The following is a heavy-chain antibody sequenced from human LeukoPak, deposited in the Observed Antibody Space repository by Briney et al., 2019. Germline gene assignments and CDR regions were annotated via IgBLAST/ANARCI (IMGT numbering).Heavy chain of an antibody. CDR1: GYTFTSCY. Sequence: ASVKVSCKASGYTFTSCYMHWVRQAPGQGLEWMGIFNPSGGSTSYAQKFQGRVTMTRDMSTSTVYMELSSLRSEDTAVYYCARDLSEGGWYWFDPWGQGTLVTVSS. CDR3: ARDLSEGGWYWFDP. V-gene: IGHV1-46*01. J-gene: IGHJ5*02. D-gene: IGHD6-19*01. CDR2: FNPSGGST.